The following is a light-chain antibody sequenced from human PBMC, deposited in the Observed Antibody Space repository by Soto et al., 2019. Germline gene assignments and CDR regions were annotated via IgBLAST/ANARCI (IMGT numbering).Light chain of an antibody. CDR3: QQYNNWPPT. CDR1: QSVSST. J-gene: IGKJ1*01. V-gene: IGKV3-15*01. CDR2: GAS. Sequence: EIVMTQSPATLSVSPGERATLSCRASQSVSSTLAWYQQKPGQAPRLLIYGASTRATGITARFSGSGSGTEFTLTISSLQSEDFAVYYCQQYNNWPPTFGQGTKVEIK.